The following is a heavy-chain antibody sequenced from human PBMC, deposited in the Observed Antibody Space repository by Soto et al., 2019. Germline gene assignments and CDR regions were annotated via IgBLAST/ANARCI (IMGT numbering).Heavy chain of an antibody. CDR1: GGSSSSYY. CDR3: ARLYYDFWSGYSTECWFDP. CDR2: IYYSGST. D-gene: IGHD3-3*01. V-gene: IGHV4-59*08. J-gene: IGHJ5*02. Sequence: SETLSLTCTVSGGSSSSYYWSWIRQPPGKGLEWIGYIYYSGSTNYNPSLKSRVTISVDTSKNQFSLKLSSVTAADTAVYYCARLYYDFWSGYSTECWFDPWGQGTLVTVSS.